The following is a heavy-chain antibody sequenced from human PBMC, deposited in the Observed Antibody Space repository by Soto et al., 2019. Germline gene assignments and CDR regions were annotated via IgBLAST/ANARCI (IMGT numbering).Heavy chain of an antibody. J-gene: IGHJ4*02. CDR1: GFTFSSYA. D-gene: IGHD6-13*01. CDR3: AKDLTAGLLQRYTDY. Sequence: GGSLRLSCAASGFTFSSYAMSWVRQAPGKGLEWVSAISGSGGSTYYADSVKGRFTISRDNSKNTLYLQMNSLRAEDTAVYYCAKDLTAGLLQRYTDYWGQGTLVTVSS. CDR2: ISGSGGST. V-gene: IGHV3-23*01.